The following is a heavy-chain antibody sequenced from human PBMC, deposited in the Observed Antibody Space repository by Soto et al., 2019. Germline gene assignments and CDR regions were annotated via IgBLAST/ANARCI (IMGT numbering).Heavy chain of an antibody. J-gene: IGHJ4*02. CDR1: GFTVSSNY. V-gene: IGHV3-53*01. CDR2: MYSAGNS. CDR3: ARELGIPDLDC. Sequence: PVGSLRLSCAVSGFTVSSNYMSWVRQAPGKGLEWVSVMYSAGNSYYADSVKGRFTISRDNSKNTLSLQMNNLRADDTAVYYCARELGIPDLDCWGQGTLVTVSS. D-gene: IGHD7-27*01.